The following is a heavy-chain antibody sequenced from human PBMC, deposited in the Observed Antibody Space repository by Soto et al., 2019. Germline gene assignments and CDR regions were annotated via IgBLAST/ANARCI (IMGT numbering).Heavy chain of an antibody. J-gene: IGHJ6*02. Sequence: SETLSLTCTVSCGSIISYYWSWIRQPPGKGLEWIGYIYYSGSTNYNPSLKSRVTISVDTSKNQFSLKLSSVTAADTAVYYCARDRRKPSYYDFWSGYYPPYGMDVWGQGTTVTVSS. CDR2: IYYSGST. D-gene: IGHD3-3*01. CDR1: CGSIISYY. CDR3: ARDRRKPSYYDFWSGYYPPYGMDV. V-gene: IGHV4-59*01.